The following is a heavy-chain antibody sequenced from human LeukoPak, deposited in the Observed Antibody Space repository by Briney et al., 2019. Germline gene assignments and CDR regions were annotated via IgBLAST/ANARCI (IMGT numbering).Heavy chain of an antibody. CDR1: GFTFSSYS. CDR2: ISSSSSYI. V-gene: IGHV3-21*01. Sequence: GGSLRLSCAASGFTFSSYSMNWVRQAPGKGLEWVSSISSSSSYIYYADSVKGRFTISRDNAKNSLYLQMNSLRAEDTAVYYCARDRGNWNYYYYYYYMDVWGKGTTVTVSS. CDR3: ARDRGNWNYYYYYYYMDV. D-gene: IGHD1-7*01. J-gene: IGHJ6*03.